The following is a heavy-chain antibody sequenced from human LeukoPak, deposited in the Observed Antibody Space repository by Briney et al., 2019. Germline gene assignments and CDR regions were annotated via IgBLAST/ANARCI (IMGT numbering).Heavy chain of an antibody. CDR3: ARDVCSGGSCYFFYYYYMDV. CDR2: IYYSGST. Sequence: SETLSLTCTVSGGSISSSSYYWGWIRQPPGKGLEWIGSIYYSGSTYYNPSLKSRVTISVDTSKNQFSLKLSSVTAADTAAYYCARDVCSGGSCYFFYYYYMDVWGKGTTVTVSS. D-gene: IGHD2-15*01. V-gene: IGHV4-39*07. CDR1: GGSISSSSYY. J-gene: IGHJ6*03.